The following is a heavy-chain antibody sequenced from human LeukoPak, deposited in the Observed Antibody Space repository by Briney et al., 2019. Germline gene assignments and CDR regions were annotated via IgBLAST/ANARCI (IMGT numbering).Heavy chain of an antibody. Sequence: VTLSVTCTGSGGSLSNYYWTWIRQPPGKGLEWIGYVYYSGSTNYNPSLKSRVTISVDTSKNQFSLKVSSVTAADTAVYYCARGGWTHDSWGQGTLVTVSS. V-gene: IGHV4-59*01. CDR2: VYYSGST. CDR1: GGSLSNYY. J-gene: IGHJ5*01. CDR3: ARGGWTHDS. D-gene: IGHD6-19*01.